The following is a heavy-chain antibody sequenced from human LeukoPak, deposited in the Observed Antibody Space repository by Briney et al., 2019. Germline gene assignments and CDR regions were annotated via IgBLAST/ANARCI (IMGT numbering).Heavy chain of an antibody. V-gene: IGHV1-46*01. Sequence: GASVKVSCKASGYTFTSYYMHWVRQAPGQGLEWMGIINPSGGSTSYAQKFQGRVTMTRDTSTSTAYMELRSLRSDDTAVYYCARTPFIVGATYSYFDYWGQGTLVTVSS. CDR3: ARTPFIVGATYSYFDY. CDR2: INPSGGST. CDR1: GYTFTSYY. D-gene: IGHD1-26*01. J-gene: IGHJ4*02.